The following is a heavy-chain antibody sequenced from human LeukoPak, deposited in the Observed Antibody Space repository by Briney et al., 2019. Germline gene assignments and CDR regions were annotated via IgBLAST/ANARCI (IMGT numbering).Heavy chain of an antibody. CDR3: AKDPMYYYDSSGHSDY. CDR2: ISYDGSNK. CDR1: GFTFSSYG. V-gene: IGHV3-30*18. D-gene: IGHD3-22*01. J-gene: IGHJ4*02. Sequence: HPGGSLRLSCAASGFTFSSYGMHWVRQAPGKGLKWVAVISYDGSNKYYADSVKGRFTISRDNSKNTLYLQMNSLRAEDTAVYYCAKDPMYYYDSSGHSDYWGQGTLVTVSS.